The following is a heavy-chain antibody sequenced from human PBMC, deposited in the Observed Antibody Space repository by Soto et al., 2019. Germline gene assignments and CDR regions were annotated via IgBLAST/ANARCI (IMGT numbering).Heavy chain of an antibody. CDR3: AKSSGGSSWYPPDH. Sequence: QVQLVESGGGVVQPGGSLRLSCAASGFIFSSYGMQWVRQSPGEGLEWVATTANDGSAQYYADSVKGRFTISTDNSTSTLFLQMESLRPEDTGVYYCAKSSGGSSWYPPDHWGQGTVVTVSS. V-gene: IGHV3-30*18. CDR2: TANDGSAQ. J-gene: IGHJ4*02. D-gene: IGHD6-13*01. CDR1: GFIFSSYG.